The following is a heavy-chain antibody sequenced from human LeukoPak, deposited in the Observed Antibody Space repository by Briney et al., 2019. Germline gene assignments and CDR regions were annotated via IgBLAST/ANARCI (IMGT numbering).Heavy chain of an antibody. Sequence: VQPGRSLRLSCAASGFTLSSYGMHWVRQAPGKGLEWVAVISYDGSNKYYADSVKGRFTISRDNSKNTLYLQMNSLRAEDTAVYYCAKDLYNYYGSGSPDYWGQGTLVTVSS. CDR2: ISYDGSNK. J-gene: IGHJ4*02. D-gene: IGHD3-10*01. CDR3: AKDLYNYYGSGSPDY. CDR1: GFTLSSYG. V-gene: IGHV3-30*18.